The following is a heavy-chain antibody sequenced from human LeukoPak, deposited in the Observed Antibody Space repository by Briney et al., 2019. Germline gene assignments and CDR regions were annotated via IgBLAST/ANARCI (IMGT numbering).Heavy chain of an antibody. CDR2: ISGSGGST. J-gene: IGHJ4*02. D-gene: IGHD5-12*01. CDR1: GLTFSSYA. Sequence: PGGSLRLSCAASGLTFSSYAMSWVRQAPGKGLEWVSAISGSGGSTYYADSAKGRFTISRDNSKNTLYLQMNSLRAEDTAVYYCAKRGRYTGYDPKIASFDYWGQGTLVTVSS. CDR3: AKRGRYTGYDPKIASFDY. V-gene: IGHV3-23*01.